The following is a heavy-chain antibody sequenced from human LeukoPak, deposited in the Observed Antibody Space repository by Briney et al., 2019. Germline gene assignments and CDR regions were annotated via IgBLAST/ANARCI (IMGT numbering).Heavy chain of an antibody. D-gene: IGHD3-22*01. CDR2: IIPILGIA. V-gene: IGHV1-69*02. CDR1: GGTFSSYT. CDR3: ASSSEGSTGYYYVLDY. Sequence: SVNVSCKASGGTFSSYTISWVRQAPGQGLEWMGRIIPILGIANYAQKFQGRVTITADKSTSTAYMELSSLRSEDTAVYYCASSSEGSTGYYYVLDYWGQGTLVTVSS. J-gene: IGHJ4*02.